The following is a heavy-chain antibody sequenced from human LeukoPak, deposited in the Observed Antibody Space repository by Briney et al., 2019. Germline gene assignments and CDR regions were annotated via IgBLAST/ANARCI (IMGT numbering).Heavy chain of an antibody. Sequence: PSETLSLTCTVSGDSISQSNYYWGWLRQPPGKALEWLGSIYSSGSTYYDPPLKSRITVSADMSTNQFSLKVTSVTAADTAVYYCARHGNAYGDCWFDYWGLGNLVIVSS. CDR1: GDSISQSNYY. J-gene: IGHJ4*02. CDR3: ARHGNAYGDCWFDY. D-gene: IGHD4-17*01. V-gene: IGHV4-39*01. CDR2: IYSSGST.